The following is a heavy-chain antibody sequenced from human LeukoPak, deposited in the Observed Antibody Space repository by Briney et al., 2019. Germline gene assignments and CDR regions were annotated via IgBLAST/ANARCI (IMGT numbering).Heavy chain of an antibody. CDR2: IKSKTDGGTT. J-gene: IGHJ3*02. CDR1: GFTFSNAW. CDR3: TTAPAAFDI. V-gene: IGHV3-15*01. Sequence: QSGGSLRLSCTASGFTFSNAWMSWVRQAPGKGLEWVGRIKSKTDGGTTDYAAPVKDRFTISRDDSKDTLFLQISSLKIEDTAVYYCTTAPAAFDIWGQGTMVTVSS.